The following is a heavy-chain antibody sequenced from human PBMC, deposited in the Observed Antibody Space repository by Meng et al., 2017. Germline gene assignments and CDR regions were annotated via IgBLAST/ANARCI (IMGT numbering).Heavy chain of an antibody. D-gene: IGHD6-13*01. CDR1: GFRVTDAW. Sequence: VQLVESGGGLGKAGGSLRLSCVASGFRVTDAWMSWVRQAPGKGLEWVGRINSNSDGGTTDYAAPVKGRFTISRDDSKNTLYLQMDSLITEDTAVYFCATGAAAADHWGQGTLVTVSS. CDR3: ATGAAAADH. J-gene: IGHJ4*02. CDR2: INSNSDGGTT. V-gene: IGHV3-15*01.